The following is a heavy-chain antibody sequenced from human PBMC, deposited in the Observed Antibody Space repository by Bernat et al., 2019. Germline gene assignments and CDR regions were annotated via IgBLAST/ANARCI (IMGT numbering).Heavy chain of an antibody. CDR2: ISSSSSYI. D-gene: IGHD3-22*01. J-gene: IGHJ4*02. CDR3: ARDNYYDSSGYYVDY. V-gene: IGHV3-21*01. Sequence: EVQLVESGGGLVQPGGSLRLSCAASGFTFSSYSMNWVRQAPGKGLEWVSSISSSSSYIYYADSVKGPFTISRDNAKNSLYLQMNSLRAEDTAVYYRARDNYYDSSGYYVDYWGQGTLVTVSS. CDR1: GFTFSSYS.